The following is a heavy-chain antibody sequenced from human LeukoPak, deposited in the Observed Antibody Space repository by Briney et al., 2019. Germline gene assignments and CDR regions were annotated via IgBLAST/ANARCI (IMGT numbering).Heavy chain of an antibody. CDR3: ARDAGYGYDRFDY. V-gene: IGHV3-7*01. CDR1: GFIFSTYW. Sequence: GGSLRLSCAASGFIFSTYWMAWVRQAPGKGLEWVANIKEDGSDKNYVVSMKGRFTISRDNAKNSLYLQMNSLRAEDTAVYYCARDAGYGYDRFDYWGQGTQVTVSS. CDR2: IKEDGSDK. J-gene: IGHJ4*02. D-gene: IGHD5-18*01.